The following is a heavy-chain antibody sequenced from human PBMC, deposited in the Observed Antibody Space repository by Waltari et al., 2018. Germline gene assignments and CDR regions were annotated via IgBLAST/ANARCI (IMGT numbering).Heavy chain of an antibody. V-gene: IGHV3-7*04. CDR1: GFIFRHYW. Sequence: EVQLVESGGGLVQPGGSLRLSCPASGFIFRHYWMSWVRQAPGKGLEWVANIKQDEIEKKYANSVKGRFTISRDNAKDSLSLHMNSLRVEDTAVYYCARALMPVVNAPFWFDSWGQGALVTVSS. J-gene: IGHJ5*01. CDR2: IKQDEIEK. CDR3: ARALMPVVNAPFWFDS. D-gene: IGHD2-21*01.